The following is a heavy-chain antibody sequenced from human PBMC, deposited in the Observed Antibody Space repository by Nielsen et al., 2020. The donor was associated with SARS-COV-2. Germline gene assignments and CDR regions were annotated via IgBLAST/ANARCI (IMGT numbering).Heavy chain of an antibody. Sequence: GESLKISCAASGFTFSKYAMSWVRQSPGEGLEWVSGIFSNGAAAWYAESVKGRFTISRDNSKNTLYLQLNSLRAEDTAIYYCAKDETTSGVNFFHYWGQGALVTVS. D-gene: IGHD7-27*01. J-gene: IGHJ4*02. CDR2: IFSNGAAA. CDR1: GFTFSKYA. V-gene: IGHV3-23*01. CDR3: AKDETTSGVNFFHY.